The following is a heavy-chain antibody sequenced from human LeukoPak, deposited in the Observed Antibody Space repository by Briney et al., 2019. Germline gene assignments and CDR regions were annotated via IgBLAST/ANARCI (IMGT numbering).Heavy chain of an antibody. CDR3: ARDLSLYGMDV. CDR1: GFTFSNYA. V-gene: IGHV3-23*01. CDR2: ISGRGGST. Sequence: GGSLRLSCAASGFTFSNYAMNWVRQAPGKGLEWVSGISGRGGSTYYADSVKGRFAISRDNSKNTLYLQMNSLRAEDTAVYYCARDLSLYGMDVWGQGTTVTVSS. J-gene: IGHJ6*02.